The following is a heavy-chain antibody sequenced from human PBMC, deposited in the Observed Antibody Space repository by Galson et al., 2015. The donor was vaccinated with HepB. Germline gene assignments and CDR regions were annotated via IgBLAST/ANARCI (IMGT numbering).Heavy chain of an antibody. J-gene: IGHJ4*02. CDR3: AREGAYCAGDCFPY. D-gene: IGHD2-21*01. V-gene: IGHV3-53*01. CDR2: IYSSGST. CDR1: GFTVSSNH. Sequence: SLRLSCAASGFTVSSNHMSWVRQAPGKGLEWVSVIYSSGSTYYADSVRGRFTISRDNSKNTLYLQMNSLRPEDTAVYYCAREGAYCAGDCFPYWGQGTLVTVSS.